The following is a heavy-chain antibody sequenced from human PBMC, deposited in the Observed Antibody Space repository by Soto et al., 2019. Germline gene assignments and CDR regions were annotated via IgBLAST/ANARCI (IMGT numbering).Heavy chain of an antibody. V-gene: IGHV3-74*01. CDR3: ARSPRNMEEDAFDI. J-gene: IGHJ3*02. CDR2: INSDGSST. CDR1: GFTFRNFW. D-gene: IGHD1-1*01. Sequence: LRLSCAASGFTFRNFWMHWVRQAPGKGLVWVSRINSDGSSTSYADSVKGRFTISRDNAKNTLYLQMNSLRAEDTAVYYCARSPRNMEEDAFDIWGQGTMVTVSS.